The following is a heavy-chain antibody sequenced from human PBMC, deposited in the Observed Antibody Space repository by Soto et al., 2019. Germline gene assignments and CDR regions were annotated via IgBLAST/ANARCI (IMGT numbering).Heavy chain of an antibody. V-gene: IGHV1-46*01. D-gene: IGHD2-15*01. Sequence: ASVKVSCKASGYTFTSYYMHWVRQAPGQGLEWMGIINPSGGSTSYAQKFQGRVTMTRDTSTSTVYMELSSLRSEDTAVYYCARLIKRYCSGGSCRDYWGQGTLVTVSS. CDR2: INPSGGST. CDR3: ARLIKRYCSGGSCRDY. J-gene: IGHJ4*02. CDR1: GYTFTSYY.